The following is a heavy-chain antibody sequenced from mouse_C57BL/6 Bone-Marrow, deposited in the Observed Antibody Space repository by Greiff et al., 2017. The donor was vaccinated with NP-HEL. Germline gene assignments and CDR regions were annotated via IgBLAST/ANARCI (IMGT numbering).Heavy chain of an antibody. CDR2: IYPGNSDT. J-gene: IGHJ3*01. CDR1: GYTFTSYW. CDR3: TRDYYYGSTAWFAY. Sequence: VQLQQSGTVLARPGASVKMSCKTSGYTFTSYWMHWVKQRPGQGLEWIGAIYPGNSDTSYNQKFKGKAKLTAVTSASTAYMELSSLTNEDSAVYYCTRDYYYGSTAWFAYWGQGTLVTVSA. V-gene: IGHV1-5*01. D-gene: IGHD1-1*01.